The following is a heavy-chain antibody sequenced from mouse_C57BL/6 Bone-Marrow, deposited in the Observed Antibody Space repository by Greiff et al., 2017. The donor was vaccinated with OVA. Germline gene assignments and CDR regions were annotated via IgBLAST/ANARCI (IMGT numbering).Heavy chain of an antibody. CDR1: GFSLTSYG. CDR3: ARKDYGSSYGFAY. D-gene: IGHD1-1*01. J-gene: IGHJ3*01. V-gene: IGHV2-2*01. Sequence: QVQLQQSGPGLVQPSQSLSITCTVSGFSLTSYGVHWVRQSPGKGLEWLGVIWSGGSTDYNAAFISRLSISKDNSKSRVFFKMNSLQADDTAIYYCARKDYGSSYGFAYWGQGTLVTVSA. CDR2: IWSGGST.